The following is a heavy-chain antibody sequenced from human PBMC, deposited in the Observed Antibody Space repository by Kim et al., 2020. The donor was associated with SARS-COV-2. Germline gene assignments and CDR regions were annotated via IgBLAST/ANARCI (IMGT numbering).Heavy chain of an antibody. CDR3: ARALYYDSSGYYEY. Sequence: LRLSCAASGFTFSDHYMDWVRQAPGKGLEWVGRTRNKANSYTTEYAASVKGRFTISRDDSKNSLYLQMNSLKTEDTAVYYCARALYYDSSGYYEYWGQGTLVTVSS. V-gene: IGHV3-72*01. CDR2: TRNKANSYTT. CDR1: GFTFSDHY. J-gene: IGHJ4*02. D-gene: IGHD3-22*01.